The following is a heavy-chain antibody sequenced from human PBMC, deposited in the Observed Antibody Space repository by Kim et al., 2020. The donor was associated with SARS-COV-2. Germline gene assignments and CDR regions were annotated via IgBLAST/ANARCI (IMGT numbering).Heavy chain of an antibody. D-gene: IGHD6-13*01. Sequence: KGRFTISRDNAKNSLYLQMNSLRAEDTALYYCAKDPNMGIAAAGNWFDPWGQGTLVTVSS. J-gene: IGHJ5*02. V-gene: IGHV3-9*01. CDR3: AKDPNMGIAAAGNWFDP.